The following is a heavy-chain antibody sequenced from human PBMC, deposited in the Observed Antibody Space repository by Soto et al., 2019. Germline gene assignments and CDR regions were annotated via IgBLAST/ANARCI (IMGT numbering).Heavy chain of an antibody. CDR2: ITPFVDTS. D-gene: IGHD2-21*01. V-gene: IGHV1-69*06. J-gene: IGHJ6*02. CDR3: ASTSYCHGSSCYSRPYYGMDV. Sequence: QVRLVQSGAEVKKPGSSVKVSCKVSGGTFSKYSLSWVRQTPGQGLEWMGGITPFVDTSTYAQRFLDRVTITADKSTNTAFLELSGVKSEDTSFYFCASTSYCHGSSCYSRPYYGMDVWGQGTTVTVPS. CDR1: GGTFSKYS.